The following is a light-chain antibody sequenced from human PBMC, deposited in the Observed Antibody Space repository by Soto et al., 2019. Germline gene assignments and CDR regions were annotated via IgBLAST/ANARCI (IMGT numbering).Light chain of an antibody. V-gene: IGKV1-9*01. J-gene: IGKJ4*01. CDR2: AAT. Sequence: DIQLTQSPSFLSASVGDRVTITCRASQGISSYLAWYQQKPGKAPKLLIYAATVLQGGVPSRFSGTGSATEIILTISSLQPEDFATYYCQQVNSYPLTFGGGTKVDI. CDR3: QQVNSYPLT. CDR1: QGISSY.